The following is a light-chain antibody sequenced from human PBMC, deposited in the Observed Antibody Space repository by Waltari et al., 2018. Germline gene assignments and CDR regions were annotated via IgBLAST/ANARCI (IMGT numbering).Light chain of an antibody. CDR3: QQYYSTPVT. CDR1: QSVLYSSNNKNY. Sequence: DIVMTQSPDSLAASLGEWATINCKSSQSVLYSSNNKNYLAWYQQKPGQPPKLLIYWASTRESGVPDRFSGSGSGTDFTLTISSLQAEDVAVYYCQQYYSTPVTFGPGTKVDIK. J-gene: IGKJ3*01. V-gene: IGKV4-1*01. CDR2: WAS.